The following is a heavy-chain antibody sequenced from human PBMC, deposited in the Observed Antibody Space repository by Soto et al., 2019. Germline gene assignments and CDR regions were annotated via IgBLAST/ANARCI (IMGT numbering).Heavy chain of an antibody. D-gene: IGHD6-13*01. Sequence: SETLSLTCTVSGDSIRSSYWTWIRQAPGRGLEWIGDIYHTGTTNYNPSLKSRVSISVDTSKNQFSLRLRSVTAADTAIYFCAKISAGSSDETMFTVFDHWGQGTLVTVSS. J-gene: IGHJ4*02. CDR1: GDSIRSSY. CDR3: AKISAGSSDETMFTVFDH. CDR2: IYHTGTT. V-gene: IGHV4-59*03.